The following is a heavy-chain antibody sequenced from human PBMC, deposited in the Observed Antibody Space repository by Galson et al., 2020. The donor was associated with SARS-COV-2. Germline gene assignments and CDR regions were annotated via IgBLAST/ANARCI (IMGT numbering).Heavy chain of an antibody. V-gene: IGHV3-30-3*01. D-gene: IGHD3-10*01. J-gene: IGHJ6*02. CDR2: ISYDGSNK. CDR3: ARDHLWFGESCMDG. CDR1: GFTFSSYA. Sequence: TGGSLRLSCAASGFTFSSYAMHWVRQAPGKGLEWVAVISYDGSNKYYADSVKGRFTISTDNSKNTLFLQMNSLRAEDTAVYYCARDHLWFGESCMDGWGQGTTVAVSS.